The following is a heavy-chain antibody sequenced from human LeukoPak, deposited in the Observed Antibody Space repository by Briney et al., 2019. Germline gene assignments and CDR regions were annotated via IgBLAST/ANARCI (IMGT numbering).Heavy chain of an antibody. CDR1: GFTFSNYG. CDR2: IWYDGSNK. CDR3: AREGPRGNSQFDY. J-gene: IGHJ4*02. D-gene: IGHD2/OR15-2a*01. Sequence: GGSLRLSCAASGFTFSNYGMHWVRRAPGKGLEWVALIWYDGSNKYYTDSVKGRLTISRDNSKDTLFLQMNSLRAEDTAVYYCAREGPRGNSQFDYWGQGTLVTVSS. V-gene: IGHV3-33*01.